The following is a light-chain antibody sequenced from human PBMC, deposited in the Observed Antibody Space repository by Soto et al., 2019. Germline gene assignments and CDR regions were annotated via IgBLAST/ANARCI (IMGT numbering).Light chain of an antibody. Sequence: QSALTQPASVSGSPGQSIAISCTGTGNDLGAYNYVSWYQQHPGKAPKLMIYEVSNRPSGVSNRFSGSKSYNTASLTISGLQAEDEADYYCSSYTSSRTLVFGGGTKLTVL. CDR3: SSYTSSRTLV. CDR2: EVS. V-gene: IGLV2-14*01. J-gene: IGLJ2*01. CDR1: GNDLGAYNY.